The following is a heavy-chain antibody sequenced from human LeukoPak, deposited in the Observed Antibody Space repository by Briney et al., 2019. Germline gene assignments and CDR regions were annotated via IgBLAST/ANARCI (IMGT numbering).Heavy chain of an antibody. V-gene: IGHV3-30*02. J-gene: IGHJ3*02. CDR1: GFTLSSYG. CDR2: IRYDGSKK. D-gene: IGHD4-17*01. CDR3: AKNYGDYGAFDI. Sequence: GGSLRLSCAASGFTLSSYGMHWVRQAPGKGLEWVAFIRYDGSKKYYADSVKGRFTISRDNSKNTLYLQMNSLRPEDTAVYYCAKNYGDYGAFDIWGQGTMVTVSS.